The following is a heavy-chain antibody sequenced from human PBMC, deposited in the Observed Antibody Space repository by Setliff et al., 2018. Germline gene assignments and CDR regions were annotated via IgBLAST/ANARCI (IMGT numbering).Heavy chain of an antibody. CDR2: MNPNSGNT. D-gene: IGHD7-27*01. Sequence: PSVKVSCKASGYTFTSYDINWMRQASGQGLEWMGWMNPNSGNTGSTQKFQGRVTMTRNTSTSTAYMELSRLTSEDTAVYFCARGWAALGIIGYWGQGTLVTVSS. J-gene: IGHJ4*02. CDR1: GYTFTSYD. CDR3: ARGWAALGIIGY. V-gene: IGHV1-8*02.